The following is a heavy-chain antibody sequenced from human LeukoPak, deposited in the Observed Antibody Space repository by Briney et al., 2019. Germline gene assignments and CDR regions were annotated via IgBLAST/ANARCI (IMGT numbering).Heavy chain of an antibody. Sequence: GASVKVSCKASGYTFTGYYIHWVRQAPGQGLEWMGRINPNSGGTNYAQKFQGRVTMTRDTSISTAYMELSRLRSDDTAAYYCARSQLLSFWFDPWGQGTLVTVSS. D-gene: IGHD2-2*01. J-gene: IGHJ5*02. CDR2: INPNSGGT. CDR1: GYTFTGYY. CDR3: ARSQLLSFWFDP. V-gene: IGHV1-2*06.